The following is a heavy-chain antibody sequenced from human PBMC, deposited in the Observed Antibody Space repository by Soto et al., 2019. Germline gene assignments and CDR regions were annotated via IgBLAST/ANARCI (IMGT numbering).Heavy chain of an antibody. CDR2: ISGSCASS. D-gene: IGHD1-20*01. CDR3: ARGLTGTDY. Sequence: PGGSLRLSCAASGFTFGRYGMRWVRQAPGQGLAWISVISGSCASSYYADSVKGRFTISTGNSKDPLYLQMTSLRADDTAVYFCARGLTGTDYWGQGTLVTVSS. CDR1: GFTFGRYG. V-gene: IGHV3-23*01. J-gene: IGHJ4*02.